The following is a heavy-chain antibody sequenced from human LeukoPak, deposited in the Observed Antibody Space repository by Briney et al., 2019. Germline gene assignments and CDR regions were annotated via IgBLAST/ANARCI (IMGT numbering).Heavy chain of an antibody. CDR3: ARDPSYSSSSPAIDY. Sequence: PSQTLSLTCTVSGGSISSGGYYRSWIRQPPGKGLEWIGYIFHSGSTYYNPSLKSRVTISVDRSKNQFSLKLSSVTAADTAVYYCARDPSYSSSSPAIDYWGQGTLVTASS. J-gene: IGHJ4*02. CDR1: GGSISSGGYY. D-gene: IGHD6-6*01. V-gene: IGHV4-30-2*01. CDR2: IFHSGST.